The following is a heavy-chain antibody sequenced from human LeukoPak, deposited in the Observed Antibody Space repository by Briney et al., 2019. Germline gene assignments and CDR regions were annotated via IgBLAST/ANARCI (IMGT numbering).Heavy chain of an antibody. CDR2: IIPIFGTA. V-gene: IGHV1-69*13. CDR3: AREDIVVVPAALGLGFDY. Sequence: SVKVSCKASGGTFSSYAISWVRQAPGQGLEWMGGIIPIFGTADYAQKFQGRVTITADESTSTAYMELSSLRSEDTAVYYCAREDIVVVPAALGLGFDYWGQGTLVTVSS. J-gene: IGHJ4*02. CDR1: GGTFSSYA. D-gene: IGHD2-2*01.